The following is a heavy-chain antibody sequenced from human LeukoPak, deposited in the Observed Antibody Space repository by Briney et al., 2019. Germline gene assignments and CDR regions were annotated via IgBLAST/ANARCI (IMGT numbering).Heavy chain of an antibody. D-gene: IGHD5-12*01. Sequence: SETLSLTCTVFGGSISSYYWSWIRQPPGKGLEWIGYIYYSGSTNYNPSLKSRVTISVDTSKNQFSLKLSSVTAADTAVYYCARAVATSTYYYYYYMDVWGKGTTVTIPS. CDR2: IYYSGST. CDR1: GGSISSYY. J-gene: IGHJ6*03. CDR3: ARAVATSTYYYYYYMDV. V-gene: IGHV4-59*01.